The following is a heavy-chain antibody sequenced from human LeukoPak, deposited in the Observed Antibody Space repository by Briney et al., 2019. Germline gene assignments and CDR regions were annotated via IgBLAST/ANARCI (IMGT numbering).Heavy chain of an antibody. D-gene: IGHD5-12*01. CDR3: AKDLDIVATITGN. CDR2: VSGSGGST. V-gene: IGHV3-23*01. J-gene: IGHJ4*02. CDR1: GFTFSSDA. Sequence: GGSLRLSCAASGFTFSSDAMSWVRQAPGKGLELVSGVSGSGGSTYYADSVKGRFTISRDNSKNTLYLQMNSLRAEDTAVYYCAKDLDIVATITGNWGQGTLVTVSS.